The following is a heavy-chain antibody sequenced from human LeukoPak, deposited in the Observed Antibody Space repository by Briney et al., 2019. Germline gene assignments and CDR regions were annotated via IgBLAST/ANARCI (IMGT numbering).Heavy chain of an antibody. V-gene: IGHV4-59*01. CDR3: ARDLGLYYFDY. CDR1: GGSISSYY. J-gene: IGHJ4*02. CDR2: IYYSGST. Sequence: PSETLSLTCTVSGGSISSYYWSWIRQPPGKGLEWIGYIYYSGSTNYNPSLKSRVTISVDTSKNQFSRKLSSVTAADTAVYYCARDLGLYYFDYWGQGTLVTVSS.